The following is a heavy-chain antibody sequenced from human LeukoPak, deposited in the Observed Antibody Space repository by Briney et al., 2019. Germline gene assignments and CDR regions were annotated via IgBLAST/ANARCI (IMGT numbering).Heavy chain of an antibody. V-gene: IGHV3-23*01. CDR2: IGGGGTT. J-gene: IGHJ4*02. CDR1: GLTFSTYA. Sequence: SGGSLRLSCAASGLTFSTYAMRWIRQAPGKGLEWVSSIGGGGTTSYADSVKGRFTISRDLSKITVYLQMNSLRAEDTAVYYCARGLQYQLLYGSPLFDYWGQGTLVTVSS. D-gene: IGHD2-2*02. CDR3: ARGLQYQLLYGSPLFDY.